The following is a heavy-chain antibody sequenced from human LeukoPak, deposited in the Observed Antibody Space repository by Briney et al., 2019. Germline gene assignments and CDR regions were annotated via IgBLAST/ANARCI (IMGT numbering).Heavy chain of an antibody. Sequence: ASVKVSCKVSGYTLTELSVHWVRQAPGKGLEWMGGFDPEDGETIYAQKFQGRVTMTEDTSTDTAYMELSSLRSEDTAVYYCATGIAALGHNWFDPWGQGTLVTVSS. CDR2: FDPEDGET. D-gene: IGHD6-6*01. CDR1: GYTLTELS. CDR3: ATGIAALGHNWFDP. V-gene: IGHV1-24*01. J-gene: IGHJ5*02.